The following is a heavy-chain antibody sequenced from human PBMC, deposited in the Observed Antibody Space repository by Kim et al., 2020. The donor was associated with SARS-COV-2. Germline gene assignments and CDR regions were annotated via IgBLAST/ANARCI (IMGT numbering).Heavy chain of an antibody. CDR1: GGSISSYY. CDR2: IYSSSGST. V-gene: IGHV4-4*07. CDR3: ASEGHSYGFDS. J-gene: IGHJ4*02. D-gene: IGHD5-18*01. Sequence: SETLSLTCTVSGGSISSYYWSWIRQPAGKGLEWIGRIYSSSGSTDHNPSLKSRVTMSVDTSKNQFSLKLSSVTAADTAVYYCASEGHSYGFDSWGQGTLVTVSS.